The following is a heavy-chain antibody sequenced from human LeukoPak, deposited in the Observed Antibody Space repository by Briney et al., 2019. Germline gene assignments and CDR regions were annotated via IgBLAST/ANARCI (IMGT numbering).Heavy chain of an antibody. V-gene: IGHV3-20*04. Sequence: GGSLRLSCAASGFTFDDYGMSWVRQAPGKGLEWVSGINWNGGSTGYADSVKGRFAISRDNAKNSLYLQMNSLRAEDTALYYCARDRLRSGSYGPIDYWGQGTLVTVSS. D-gene: IGHD1-26*01. J-gene: IGHJ4*02. CDR1: GFTFDDYG. CDR2: INWNGGST. CDR3: ARDRLRSGSYGPIDY.